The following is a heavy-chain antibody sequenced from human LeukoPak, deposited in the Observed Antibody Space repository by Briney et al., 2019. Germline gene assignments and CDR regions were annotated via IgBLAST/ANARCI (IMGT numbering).Heavy chain of an antibody. V-gene: IGHV3-21*01. CDR3: ARESRYYDSSGDFDY. CDR1: GFTFSSYS. CDR2: ISSSSSYI. D-gene: IGHD3-22*01. J-gene: IGHJ4*02. Sequence: KPGGSLRLSCAASGFTFSSYSMNWVRQAPGKGLEWVSSISSSSSYIYYADSVKGRFTISRDNAKNSLYLQMNSLRAEDTAVYYCARESRYYDSSGDFDYWGQGTLVTVSS.